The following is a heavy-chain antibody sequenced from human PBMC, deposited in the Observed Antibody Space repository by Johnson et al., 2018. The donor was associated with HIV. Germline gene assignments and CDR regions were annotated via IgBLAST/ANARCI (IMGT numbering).Heavy chain of an antibody. CDR2: ISGSGGST. D-gene: IGHD5-24*01. CDR1: GFTFSSYA. J-gene: IGHJ3*02. CDR3: ARGGDGYRGDAFDI. V-gene: IGHV3-23*04. Sequence: MLLVESGGGVVQPGRSLRLSCEASGFTFSSYAMSWVRQAPGKGLEWVSAISGSGGSTYYADSVKGRFTISRDNSKNTLYLQMNSLRAEDTAVYYCARGGDGYRGDAFDIWGQGTMVTVSS.